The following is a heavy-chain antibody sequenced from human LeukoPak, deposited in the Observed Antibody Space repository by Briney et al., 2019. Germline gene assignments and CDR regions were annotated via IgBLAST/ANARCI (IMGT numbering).Heavy chain of an antibody. D-gene: IGHD3-22*01. J-gene: IGHJ4*02. CDR2: IYPGDSDT. V-gene: IGHV5-51*01. CDR1: GYTFTTYW. Sequence: GESLKISCQASGYTFTTYWIGWVRQMPGEGLEWMGIIYPGDSDTRYSPSFQGQVTFSVDKSFRTAYLQWSSLKASDTAMYYCARHGKNYYDASGGHDYWGQGTLVTVSS. CDR3: ARHGKNYYDASGGHDY.